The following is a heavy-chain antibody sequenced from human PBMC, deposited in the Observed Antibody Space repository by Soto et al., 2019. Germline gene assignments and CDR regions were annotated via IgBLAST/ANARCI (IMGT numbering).Heavy chain of an antibody. V-gene: IGHV3-23*01. CDR3: VKERSGHSYADS. J-gene: IGHJ4*02. Sequence: EVQLLESGGGLVQPGGSLRLSCVASGFIFSNYAISWLRQGPGKGLEWVSAISGSGGSTYYADSVKGRFTISRDNSKNKLYLQMNSLRVEDSAVYYCVKERSGHSYADSWGQGTLVTVSS. D-gene: IGHD5-18*01. CDR1: GFIFSNYA. CDR2: ISGSGGST.